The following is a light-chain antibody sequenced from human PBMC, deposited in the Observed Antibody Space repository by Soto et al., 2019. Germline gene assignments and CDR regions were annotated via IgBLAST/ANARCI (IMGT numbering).Light chain of an antibody. V-gene: IGKV1-39*01. CDR3: QQTYTIPRGFS. J-gene: IGKJ3*01. CDR1: QSVGTY. Sequence: DIQMTQSPSSLSASVGDRVYITCRASQSVGTYLNWYQWKPGKVPQVLIYAASSLQSGVPSRFSGSGSGTDFTLTINSLQPEDVAIYFCQQTYTIPRGFSFGPGTKVDIK. CDR2: AAS.